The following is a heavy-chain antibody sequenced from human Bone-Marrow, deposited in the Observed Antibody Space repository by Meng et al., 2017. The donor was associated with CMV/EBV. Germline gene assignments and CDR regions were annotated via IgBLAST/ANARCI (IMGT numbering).Heavy chain of an antibody. J-gene: IGHJ5*02. CDR3: ARPGSYDNVSWFDT. D-gene: IGHD3-10*01. V-gene: IGHV3-74*01. Sequence: GESLKISCAASGFTFSSYWMHWVRQAPGKGLVWVSRINSDGSSTSYADSVKGRFTISRDNAKNTLYLQMNSLRAEDTAVYYCARPGSYDNVSWFDTWRQGPLVTVSS. CDR2: INSDGSST. CDR1: GFTFSSYW.